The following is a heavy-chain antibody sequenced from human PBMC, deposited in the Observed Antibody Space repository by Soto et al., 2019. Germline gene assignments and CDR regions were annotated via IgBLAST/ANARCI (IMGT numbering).Heavy chain of an antibody. D-gene: IGHD2-15*01. J-gene: IGHJ6*02. CDR3: AKEDSPLYYYGMDV. Sequence: GGSLRLSCAASGFTFSSDGMHWVRQAPGKGLEWVAVISYDGSNKYYADSVKGRFTISRDNSKNTLYLQMNSLRAEDTAVYYCAKEDSPLYYYGMDVWGQGTTVTVSS. V-gene: IGHV3-30*18. CDR2: ISYDGSNK. CDR1: GFTFSSDG.